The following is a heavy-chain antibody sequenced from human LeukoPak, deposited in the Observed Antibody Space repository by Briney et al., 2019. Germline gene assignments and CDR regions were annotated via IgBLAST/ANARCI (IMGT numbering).Heavy chain of an antibody. CDR2: ITGDGGSA. CDR1: GFTFDDYA. CDR3: TKDSGRSSGWHLNWFDP. D-gene: IGHD6-19*01. V-gene: IGHV3-43*02. J-gene: IGHJ5*02. Sequence: GGSLRLSCAASGFTFDDYAMHWVRQAPGKGLEWVSLITGDGGSAYYAGSVKGRFTISRDNSKNSLYLQMNSLRTEDTALYYCTKDSGRSSGWHLNWFDPWGQGILVTVSS.